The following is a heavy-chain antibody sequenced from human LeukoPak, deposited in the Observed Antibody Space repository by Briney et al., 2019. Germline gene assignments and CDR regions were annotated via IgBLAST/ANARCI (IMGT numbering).Heavy chain of an antibody. CDR1: GYTFTSYG. Sequence: ASVKVSCKASGYTFTSYGISWVRQAPGQGLEWMGWISAYNGNTNYAQKLQGRVTMTTDTSTSTAYMELRSLRSDDTAVYYCARVRRYCSGGSCPYSFYYWGQGTLVTVSS. CDR2: ISAYNGNT. D-gene: IGHD2-15*01. CDR3: ARVRRYCSGGSCPYSFYY. J-gene: IGHJ4*02. V-gene: IGHV1-18*04.